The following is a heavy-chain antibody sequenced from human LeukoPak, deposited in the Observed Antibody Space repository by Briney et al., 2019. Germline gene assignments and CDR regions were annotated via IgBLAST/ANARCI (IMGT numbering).Heavy chain of an antibody. V-gene: IGHV3-33*08. D-gene: IGHD2-21*01. Sequence: PGGSLRLSCAASGFTFSDYYMSWIRQAPGKGLEWVAVIWYDGSNKYYADSVKGRFTISRDNSKNTLYLQMNSLRAEDTAVYYCAREVRDGYFDYWGQGTLVTVSS. CDR1: GFTFSDYY. CDR2: IWYDGSNK. CDR3: AREVRDGYFDY. J-gene: IGHJ4*02.